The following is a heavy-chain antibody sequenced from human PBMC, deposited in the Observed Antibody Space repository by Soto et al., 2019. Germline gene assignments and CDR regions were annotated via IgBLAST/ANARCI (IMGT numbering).Heavy chain of an antibody. Sequence: GGSLRLSCAASGFTFSSYDRHWVRQATGKGLEWVSAIGTAGDTYYPGSVKGRFTISRENAKNSLYLQMNSLRAEDTAVYYCARAEYSSGWYEGPKIDYWGQGTLVTVSS. CDR1: GFTFSSYD. CDR3: ARAEYSSGWYEGPKIDY. D-gene: IGHD6-19*01. V-gene: IGHV3-13*01. J-gene: IGHJ4*02. CDR2: IGTAGDT.